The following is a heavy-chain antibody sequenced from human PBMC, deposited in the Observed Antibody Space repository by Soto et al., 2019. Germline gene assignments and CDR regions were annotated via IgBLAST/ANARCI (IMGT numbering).Heavy chain of an antibody. CDR1: VFTFSSYS. V-gene: IGHV3-21*01. Sequence: GGSLRLSCASSVFTFSSYSMNCVRHSPGKWLEWVSSISSSSSYIYYADSVKGRFTISRDNAKNSLYLQMNSLRAEDTAVYYCARGTARRRDQLISNGGYNWFDAWGQGTLVTVSS. J-gene: IGHJ5*02. D-gene: IGHD2-2*01. CDR3: ARGTARRRDQLISNGGYNWFDA. CDR2: ISSSSSYI.